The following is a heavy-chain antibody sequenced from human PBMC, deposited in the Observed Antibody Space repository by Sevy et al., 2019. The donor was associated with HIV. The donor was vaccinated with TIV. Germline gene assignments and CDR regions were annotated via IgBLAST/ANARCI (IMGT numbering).Heavy chain of an antibody. J-gene: IGHJ5*02. Sequence: SETLSLTCIVSGGSISSYYWSWIRQPPGKGLEWIGYIYHSGSTNYNPSLKSRVTISVDTSKNQLSLKLSSVTAADTAVYYCAGGAQFYYDSGGYSDWFDPWGQGTLVTVSS. D-gene: IGHD3-22*01. CDR1: GGSISSYY. CDR3: AGGAQFYYDSGGYSDWFDP. V-gene: IGHV4-59*13. CDR2: IYHSGST.